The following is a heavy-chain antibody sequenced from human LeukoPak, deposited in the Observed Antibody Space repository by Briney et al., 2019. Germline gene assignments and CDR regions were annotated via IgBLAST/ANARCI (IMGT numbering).Heavy chain of an antibody. Sequence: HPGGSLRLSCAASGFTFSSYWMHWVRQVPGKGLVWVSRITSDGSRTSYADSVKGRFTISRDNAKNTLYLQMNSLRADDTAVYYCAREMVQYYGMDVWGQGTTVTVSS. CDR1: GFTFSSYW. CDR3: AREMVQYYGMDV. J-gene: IGHJ6*02. D-gene: IGHD3-10*01. V-gene: IGHV3-74*01. CDR2: ITSDGSRT.